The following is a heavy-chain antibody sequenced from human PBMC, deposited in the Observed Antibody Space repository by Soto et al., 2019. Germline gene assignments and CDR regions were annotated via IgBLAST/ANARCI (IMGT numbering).Heavy chain of an antibody. Sequence: GGSLRLSCAGSGFTFGDSYMSWIRQAPGKGLEWLSYISPGSRYPAYADSAKGRVTISRDNAKRSLYLQMMRLTDEDTAIYYYVSGGGGGLFDTWGQRTMVRAPS. J-gene: IGHJ5*02. V-gene: IGHV3-11*06. CDR3: VSGGGGGLFDT. CDR1: GFTFGDSY. CDR2: ISPGSRYP. D-gene: IGHD2-15*01.